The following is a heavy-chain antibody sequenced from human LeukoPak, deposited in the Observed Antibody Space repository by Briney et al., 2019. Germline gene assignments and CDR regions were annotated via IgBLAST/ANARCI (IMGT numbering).Heavy chain of an antibody. CDR1: GFTFSSLD. CDR2: IGTASDT. CDR3: ARGPPRGKYYYMDV. D-gene: IGHD1-1*01. J-gene: IGHJ6*03. V-gene: IGHV3-13*01. Sequence: GGSLRLFCAASGFTFSSLDMHWVRQPTGQGLEWVSTIGTASDTYYPGSVEGRFTLSRDNAKNSLYLQMNSLTAGDTAVYYCARGPPRGKYYYMDVWGKGTTVTVSS.